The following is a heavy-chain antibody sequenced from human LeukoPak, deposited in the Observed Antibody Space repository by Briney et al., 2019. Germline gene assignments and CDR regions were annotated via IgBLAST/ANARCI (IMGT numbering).Heavy chain of an antibody. Sequence: ASVKVSCKASGYTFTSYDINWVRQATGQGLEWMGWMNPNSGNTGYAQKFQGRVTITRNTSISTAYMELSSLRSEGTAVYYCATSKGIAAAGYYWFDPWGQGTLVTVSS. J-gene: IGHJ5*02. D-gene: IGHD6-13*01. CDR1: GYTFTSYD. V-gene: IGHV1-8*03. CDR3: ATSKGIAAAGYYWFDP. CDR2: MNPNSGNT.